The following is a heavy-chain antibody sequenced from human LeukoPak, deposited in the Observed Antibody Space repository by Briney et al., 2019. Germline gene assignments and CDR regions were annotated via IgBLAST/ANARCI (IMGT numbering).Heavy chain of an antibody. CDR3: ATSEGVVTAFDY. V-gene: IGHV1-24*01. Sequence: ASVKVSCKVSGYTLTELSMHWVRQAPGKGLEWMGGFDPEDGETIYAQKFQGRVTITEDTSTDTAYMELSSLRSEDTAVYYCATSEGVVTAFDYWGQGTLVTVSS. D-gene: IGHD2-21*02. CDR2: FDPEDGET. CDR1: GYTLTELS. J-gene: IGHJ4*02.